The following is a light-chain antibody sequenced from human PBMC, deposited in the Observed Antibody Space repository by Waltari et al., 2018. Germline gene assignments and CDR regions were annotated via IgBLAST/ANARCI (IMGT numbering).Light chain of an antibody. CDR1: QEISIF. CDR2: YAS. V-gene: IGKV1-39*01. CDR3: QQSYTSLLT. Sequence: DIQMTQSPSSLSASVGDRVSISCRASQEISIFLNWYQQKPGKAPKLLVSYASTLQRGVPARFSGTGSGTDFTLVISSLQTEDFATYFCQQSYTSLLTLGGGTRVDIK. J-gene: IGKJ4*01.